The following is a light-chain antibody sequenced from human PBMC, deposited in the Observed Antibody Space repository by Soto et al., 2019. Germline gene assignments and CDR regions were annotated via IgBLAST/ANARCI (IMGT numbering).Light chain of an antibody. CDR1: QTISSW. Sequence: DIQMTQSPPSLSASVRDSVTITCLASQTISSWLAWYQQKPGKAPKLLIYKASSLESGVPSRFSGSGSGTEFTLTISSLQPDDFATYYCQQYNSYSRTFGQGTKVDI. V-gene: IGKV1-5*03. CDR2: KAS. J-gene: IGKJ1*01. CDR3: QQYNSYSRT.